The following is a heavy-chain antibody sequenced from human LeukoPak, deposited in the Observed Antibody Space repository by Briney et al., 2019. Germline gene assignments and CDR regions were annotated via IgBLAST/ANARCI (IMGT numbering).Heavy chain of an antibody. Sequence: PSETLSLTCTVSGGSISSSSYYWGWLRQPPGTGLEWIGSIYYSGSTYYNPSLKSRVTISVDTSKNQFSLKLSSVTAADTAVYYCARRSSSSWYLYDYWGQGTLVTVSS. J-gene: IGHJ4*02. D-gene: IGHD6-13*01. CDR1: GGSISSSSYY. CDR2: IYYSGST. V-gene: IGHV4-39*01. CDR3: ARRSSSSWYLYDY.